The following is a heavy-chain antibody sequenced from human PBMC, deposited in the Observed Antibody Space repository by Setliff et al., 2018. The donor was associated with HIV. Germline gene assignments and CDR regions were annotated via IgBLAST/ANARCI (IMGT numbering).Heavy chain of an antibody. Sequence: GGSLRLSCVASRFTFNDYWMSWVRQAPGKGLEWVANIDREGSETNYVDSVKGRFTISRDNAKNTLYLQMNSLRAEDTAVYYCARGVRGVVNGMDVWGQGTTVTVSS. D-gene: IGHD3-10*01. CDR1: RFTFNDYW. CDR3: ARGVRGVVNGMDV. J-gene: IGHJ6*02. CDR2: IDREGSET. V-gene: IGHV3-7*01.